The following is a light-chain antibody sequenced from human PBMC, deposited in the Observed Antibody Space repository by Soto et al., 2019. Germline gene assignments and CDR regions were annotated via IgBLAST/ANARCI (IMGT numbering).Light chain of an antibody. V-gene: IGKV3-15*01. CDR1: QSVSSN. CDR3: QQYNKWPLT. Sequence: DIMMTQSPGTLSASPGERATLSCRASQSVSSNLAWYQQKPGQAPRLLIYAASTRATGIPARFSGSGSGTEFTLTISSLQSEDFAVYYCQQYNKWPLTFGQGTKVDIK. J-gene: IGKJ1*01. CDR2: AAS.